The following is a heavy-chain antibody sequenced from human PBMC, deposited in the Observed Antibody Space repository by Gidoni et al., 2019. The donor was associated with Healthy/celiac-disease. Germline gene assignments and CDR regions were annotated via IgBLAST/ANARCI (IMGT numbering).Heavy chain of an antibody. V-gene: IGHV6-1*01. CDR2: TYYRSKWYS. D-gene: IGHD6-13*01. CDR3: ARKVVAAADNNWFDP. J-gene: IGHJ5*02. CDR1: GDSVLSNSAA. Sequence: QVQLPQSGPGLVKPSQTLSLTCAITGDSVLSNSAAWNWIRQSQSRGLEWRGRTYYRSKWYSDYAVSVKSRIPIKPDTSKNQFSLQLNSVTPEDTAVYYCARKVVAAADNNWFDPWGQGTLVTVSS.